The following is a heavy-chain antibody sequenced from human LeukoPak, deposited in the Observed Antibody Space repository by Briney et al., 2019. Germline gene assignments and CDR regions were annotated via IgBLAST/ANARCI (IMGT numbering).Heavy chain of an antibody. CDR2: IYSGGNT. V-gene: IGHV3-53*01. D-gene: IGHD2-2*01. J-gene: IGHJ4*02. CDR3: VRGETSSYAY. Sequence: GGSLRLSCAASGFTVSINNMSWVRQAPGKGLEWVSVIYSGGNTYYADSVKGRFTISRDNSKNTVYLQMNSLRAEDTAVYYCVRGETSSYAYWGQGTLVTVSS. CDR1: GFTVSINN.